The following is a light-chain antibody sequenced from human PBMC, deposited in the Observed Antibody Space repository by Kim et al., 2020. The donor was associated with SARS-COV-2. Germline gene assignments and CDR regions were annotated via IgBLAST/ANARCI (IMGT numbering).Light chain of an antibody. CDR2: EVN. V-gene: IGLV2-8*01. CDR1: SSDIGGYKY. CDR3: TSYIGSNNCVV. J-gene: IGLJ2*01. Sequence: QSALTQPPSASGSPGQSVTIACTGTSSDIGGYKYVSWYQQHPGKAPKLMIYEVNKRPSGVPDRCSGSKSGNTASLTVSGLQAEDEADYYCTSYIGSNNCVVLGGGTQLTVL.